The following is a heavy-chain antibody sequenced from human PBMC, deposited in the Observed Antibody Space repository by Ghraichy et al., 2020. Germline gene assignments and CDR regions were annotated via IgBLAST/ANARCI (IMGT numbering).Heavy chain of an antibody. D-gene: IGHD6-13*01. CDR1: GFTFSSYG. Sequence: GGSLRLSCAASGFTFSSYGMHWVRQAPGKGLEWVAVISYDGSNKYYADSVKGRFTISRDNSKNTLYLQMNSLRAEDTAVYYCAKGSASSWYYVSPHYFDYWGQGTLVTVSS. J-gene: IGHJ4*02. CDR2: ISYDGSNK. V-gene: IGHV3-30*18. CDR3: AKGSASSWYYVSPHYFDY.